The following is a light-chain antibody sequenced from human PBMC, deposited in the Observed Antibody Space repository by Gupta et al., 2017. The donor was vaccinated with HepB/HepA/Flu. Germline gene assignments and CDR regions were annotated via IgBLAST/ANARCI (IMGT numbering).Light chain of an antibody. CDR2: VAS. CDR1: QPIANF. J-gene: IGKJ3*01. V-gene: IGKV1-39*01. CDR3: QQSYSTPFA. Sequence: DVLMTQYPSSMSASIGDRVTITCRSSQPIANFFNWYQQKPGQAPKILIYVASSFNAGVPARFSGSGSGTDFTLTISSLQAEDFATYFCQQSYSTPFAFGPGTKVEIK.